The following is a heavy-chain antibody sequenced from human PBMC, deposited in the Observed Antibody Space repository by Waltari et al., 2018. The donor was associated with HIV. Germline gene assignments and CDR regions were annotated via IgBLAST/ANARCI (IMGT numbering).Heavy chain of an antibody. CDR1: VFTFSSSW. D-gene: IGHD5-12*01. CDR3: ARVETLWWLLSHFDY. Sequence: EVQLVESGGGLVQPGGSLRLSCAASVFTFSSSWISWVRPAPGKGLEWVANIKQDGSEKYCVDSVKGRFTISRDNAKNSLYLQMNSLRAEDTAVYYCARVETLWWLLSHFDYWGQGTLVTVSS. J-gene: IGHJ4*02. CDR2: IKQDGSEK. V-gene: IGHV3-7*01.